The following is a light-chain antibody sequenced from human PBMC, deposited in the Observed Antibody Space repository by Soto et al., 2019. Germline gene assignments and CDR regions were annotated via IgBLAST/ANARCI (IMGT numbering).Light chain of an antibody. CDR1: GGDYHL. CDR2: EVN. Sequence: GGDYHLVSSYHQHPGKAPKLLICEVNTRPSGLSSRFSGSKSGDTASLTISGLQAEDEADYFCCSYAGTVAYVFRTGTKVTVL. V-gene: IGLV2-23*02. J-gene: IGLJ1*01. CDR3: CSYAGTVAYV.